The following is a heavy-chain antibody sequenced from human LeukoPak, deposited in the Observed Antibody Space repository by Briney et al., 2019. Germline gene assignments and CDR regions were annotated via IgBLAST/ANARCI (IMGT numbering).Heavy chain of an antibody. CDR2: IYSGGST. D-gene: IGHD6-19*01. CDR1: GFTVSSNY. J-gene: IGHJ4*02. V-gene: IGHV3-66*01. CDR3: AITAVAGTGDY. Sequence: GGSLRLSCAASGFTVSSNYMSWVRQAPGKGLEWVSVIYSGGSTYYADSVKGRFTISRDNSKNTLYLQMNSLRDEDTAVYYCAITAVAGTGDYWGQGTLVTVSS.